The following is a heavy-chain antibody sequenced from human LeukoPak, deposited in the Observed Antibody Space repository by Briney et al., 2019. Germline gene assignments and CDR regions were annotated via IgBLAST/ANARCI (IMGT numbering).Heavy chain of an antibody. D-gene: IGHD2-2*01. Sequence: SETLSLTCTVSGVSISSTNYYWGWLRQPPGKGLEWIGSTYYSGSTYYNPSRKSRVTISVDTSRNQFSLKLSSVTAADTAAYYCARHYSSATSCFDYWGQGTLVAVSS. CDR3: ARHYSSATSCFDY. V-gene: IGHV4-39*01. J-gene: IGHJ4*02. CDR2: TYYSGST. CDR1: GVSISSTNYY.